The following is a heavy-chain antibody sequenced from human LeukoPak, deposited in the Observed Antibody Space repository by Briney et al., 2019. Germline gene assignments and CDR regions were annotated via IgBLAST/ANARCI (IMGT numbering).Heavy chain of an antibody. Sequence: ASVKVSCKASGYTFTGYYMHWVRQAPGQGLEWMGWINPNSGGTNYAQKFQGRVTMTRDTSISTAYMELSRLRSDDTAVYYCATPRATFEEKDAFDIWGQGTMVTVSS. CDR1: GYTFTGYY. J-gene: IGHJ3*02. CDR3: ATPRATFEEKDAFDI. CDR2: INPNSGGT. D-gene: IGHD3-10*01. V-gene: IGHV1-2*02.